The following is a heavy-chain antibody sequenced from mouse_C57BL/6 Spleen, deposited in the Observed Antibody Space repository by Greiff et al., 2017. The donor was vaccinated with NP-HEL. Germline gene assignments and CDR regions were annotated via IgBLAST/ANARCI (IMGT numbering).Heavy chain of an antibody. V-gene: IGHV1-18*01. CDR2: INPNNGGT. D-gene: IGHD2-1*01. J-gene: IGHJ2*01. CDR3: ARRVYGNYGFDY. CDR1: GYTFTDYN. Sequence: VQLQQSGPELVKPGASVKIPCKASGYTFTDYNMDWVKQSHGKSLEWIGDINPNNGGTIYNQKFKGKATLTVDKSSSTADMELRSLTSEDTAVYYCARRVYGNYGFDYWGQGTTLTVST.